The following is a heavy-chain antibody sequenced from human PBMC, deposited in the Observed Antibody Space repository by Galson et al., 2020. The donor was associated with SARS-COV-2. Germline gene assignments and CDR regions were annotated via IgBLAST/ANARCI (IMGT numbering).Heavy chain of an antibody. V-gene: IGHV1-3*04. CDR2: INTGNGNA. CDR1: GYSFTIYD. Sequence: ASVKVSCKASGYSFTIYDIYWVRQAPGQRLAWVARINTGNGNAKYSQNFQGRVTSSRDTSASTAYMELSGLRPEDTGVYYCARNGGGLDFWGQGTLVTVSS. J-gene: IGHJ4*02. CDR3: ARNGGGLDF. D-gene: IGHD2-8*01.